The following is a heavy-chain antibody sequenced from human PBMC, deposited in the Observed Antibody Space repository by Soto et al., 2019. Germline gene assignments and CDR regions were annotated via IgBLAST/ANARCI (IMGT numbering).Heavy chain of an antibody. CDR3: AKVPLSRWFGDWFDY. CDR2: ISYDGSNK. CDR1: GFTFSSYG. J-gene: IGHJ4*02. Sequence: GGSLRLSCAASGFTFSSYGMHWVRQAPGKGLEWVAVISYDGSNKYYADSVKGRFTISRDNSKNTLYLQMNSLRAEDTAVYYCAKVPLSRWFGDWFDYWGQGTLVTVSS. D-gene: IGHD3-10*01. V-gene: IGHV3-30*18.